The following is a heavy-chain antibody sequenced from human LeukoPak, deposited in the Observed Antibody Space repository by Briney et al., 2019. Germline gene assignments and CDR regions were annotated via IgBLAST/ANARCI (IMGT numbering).Heavy chain of an antibody. Sequence: GGSLRLSCAASGFTFSTYGMHWVRQAPGKGLEWVANIKQDGSEKYYVDSVKGRFTISRDNAKNSLYLQMNSLRAEDTAVYYCARYPRGYSGYDSGYWGQGTLVTVSS. V-gene: IGHV3-7*04. CDR3: ARYPRGYSGYDSGY. CDR2: IKQDGSEK. CDR1: GFTFSTYG. D-gene: IGHD5-12*01. J-gene: IGHJ4*02.